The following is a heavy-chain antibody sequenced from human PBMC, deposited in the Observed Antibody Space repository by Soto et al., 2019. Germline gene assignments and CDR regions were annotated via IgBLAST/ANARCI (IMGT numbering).Heavy chain of an antibody. CDR3: ARLEKAPGRYCSSTSCYYYYGMDV. J-gene: IGHJ6*02. V-gene: IGHV5-10-1*01. CDR1: GYSFTSYW. CDR2: IDPSDSYT. D-gene: IGHD2-2*01. Sequence: PGESLKISCKGSGYSFTSYWISWVCQMPGKGLEWMGRIDPSDSYTNYSPSFQGHVTISADKSISTAYLQWSSLKASDTAMYYCARLEKAPGRYCSSTSCYYYYGMDVWGQGTTVTVSS.